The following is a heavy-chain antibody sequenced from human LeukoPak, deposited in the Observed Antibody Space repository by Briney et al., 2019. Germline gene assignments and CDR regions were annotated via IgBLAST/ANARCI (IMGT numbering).Heavy chain of an antibody. V-gene: IGHV5-51*01. D-gene: IGHD1/OR15-1a*01. J-gene: IGHJ4*02. CDR3: ATSESQTRFDY. CDR2: IFPGDSDT. Sequence: GESLKISCKGSGYSFTTYWIGWVRQMPRKGLEWIGIIFPGDSDTTYNPSLQGQVSISADKSINTAYLQWSSLRASDTATYYCATSESQTRFDYWGQGTLVTVSS. CDR1: GYSFTTYW.